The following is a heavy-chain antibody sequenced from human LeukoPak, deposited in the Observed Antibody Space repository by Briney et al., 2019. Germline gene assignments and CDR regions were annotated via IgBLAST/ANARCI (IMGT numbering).Heavy chain of an antibody. CDR2: IYTSGST. D-gene: IGHD3-3*01. Sequence: SETLSLTCTVSGGSISSYYWSWIRQPAGKGLEWIGRIYTSGSTNYNPSLKSRVTISVDTSKNQFSLKLSSVTAADTAVYYCARDFWNLGPYYYYYMDVWGQGTTVTVSS. V-gene: IGHV4-4*07. CDR1: GGSISSYY. J-gene: IGHJ6*03. CDR3: ARDFWNLGPYYYYYMDV.